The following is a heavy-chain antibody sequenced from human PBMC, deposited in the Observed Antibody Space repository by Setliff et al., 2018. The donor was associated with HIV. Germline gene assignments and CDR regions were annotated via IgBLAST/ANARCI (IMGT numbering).Heavy chain of an antibody. CDR3: ARLTAMVYYFDY. J-gene: IGHJ4*02. D-gene: IGHD5-18*01. CDR2: IYYSGST. CDR1: GGSISGFY. Sequence: SETLSLTCTVSGGSISGFYWSWIRQSPGNGLEWIGWIYYSGSTNYNPSLKRRVTISVDTSKNQFSLKLSSVTAADTAVYYYARLTAMVYYFDYWGQGTLVTVSS. V-gene: IGHV4-59*08.